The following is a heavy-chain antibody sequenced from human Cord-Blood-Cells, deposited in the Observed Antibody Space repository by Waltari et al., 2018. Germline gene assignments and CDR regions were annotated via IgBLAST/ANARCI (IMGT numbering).Heavy chain of an antibody. CDR3: ARLATFGGVIVDY. J-gene: IGHJ4*02. CDR1: GGSISSSSYY. CDR2: IYYSGST. D-gene: IGHD3-16*02. V-gene: IGHV4-39*01. Sequence: QLQLQESDPGLVKPSETLSLTCTVSGGSISSSSYYWGWIRQPPGKGLEWIGSIYYSGSTYYNPSLKSRVTISVDTSKNQFSLKLSSVTAADTAVYYCARLATFGGVIVDYWGQGTLVTVSS.